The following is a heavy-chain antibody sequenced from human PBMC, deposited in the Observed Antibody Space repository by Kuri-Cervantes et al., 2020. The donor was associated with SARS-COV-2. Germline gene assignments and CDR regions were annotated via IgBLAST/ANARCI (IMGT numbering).Heavy chain of an antibody. V-gene: IGHV1-18*04. CDR1: GYTFTSYG. D-gene: IGHD1-26*01. J-gene: IGHJ5*02. CDR3: ARRYSGSYGSYWFDP. CDR2: ISAYNGNT. Sequence: ASVKVSCKASGYTFTSYGISWVRQAPGQGLEWMGWISAYNGNTNYAQKLQGRVTMTTDTSTSTAYMELRSLRSDDTAVYYCARRYSGSYGSYWFDPWGQGTLVTGSS.